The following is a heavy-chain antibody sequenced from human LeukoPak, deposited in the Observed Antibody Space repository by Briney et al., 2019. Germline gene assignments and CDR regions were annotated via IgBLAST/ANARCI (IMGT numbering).Heavy chain of an antibody. D-gene: IGHD3-16*02. Sequence: ASVTVSCKASGYTFTSYYLHWVRQAPGQGLEWMGIINFSGGSTTYAQKFQGRVTMTRDTSTSTVYMELSSLRSEDTAVYYCAREKSHGVIDYWGQGTLVTVSS. CDR3: AREKSHGVIDY. CDR2: INFSGGST. CDR1: GYTFTSYY. V-gene: IGHV1-46*01. J-gene: IGHJ4*02.